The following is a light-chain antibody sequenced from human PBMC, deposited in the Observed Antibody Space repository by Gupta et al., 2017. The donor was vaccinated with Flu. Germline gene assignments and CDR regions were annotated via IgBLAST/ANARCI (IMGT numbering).Light chain of an antibody. CDR3: CQDLPTPS. CDR1: QSLLHSNGYNY. Sequence: VMTQSPLSLPVTPGEPASISCRSSQSLLHSNGYNYLDWYLQRPGQSPQLLIYLGSTRASGVPYRFSGSGSGTDFTLKSIRAEAVDVGVYYCCQDLPTPSFGQGTKLEIK. J-gene: IGKJ2*03. CDR2: LGS. V-gene: IGKV2-28*01.